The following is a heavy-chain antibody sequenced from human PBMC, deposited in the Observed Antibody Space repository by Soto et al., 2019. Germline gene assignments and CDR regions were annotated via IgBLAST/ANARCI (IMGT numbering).Heavy chain of an antibody. CDR3: ARTPNYDYVWGSYRQTDAFDI. D-gene: IGHD3-16*02. J-gene: IGHJ3*02. CDR2: IDPSDSYT. CDR1: GYSLTSYW. Sequence: PGESLKISCKGSGYSLTSYWISWVRQMPGKGLEWMGRIDPSDSYTNYSPSFQGHVTISADKSISTAYLQWSSLKASDTAMYYCARTPNYDYVWGSYRQTDAFDIWGQGTMVTVSS. V-gene: IGHV5-10-1*01.